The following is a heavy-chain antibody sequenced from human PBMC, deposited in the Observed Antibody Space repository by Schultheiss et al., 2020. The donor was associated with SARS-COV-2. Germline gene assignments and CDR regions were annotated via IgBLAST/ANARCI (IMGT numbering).Heavy chain of an antibody. J-gene: IGHJ4*02. D-gene: IGHD3-10*01. CDR1: GGSISSYY. CDR3: ARDGRGGFGDY. CDR2: IYYSGST. Sequence: SQTLSLTCTVSGGSISSYYWSWIRQPPGKGLEWIGYIYYSGSTYYNPSLKSRVTISVDRSKNQFSLKLSSVTAADTAVYYCARDGRGGFGDYWGQGTLVTVSS. V-gene: IGHV4-59*12.